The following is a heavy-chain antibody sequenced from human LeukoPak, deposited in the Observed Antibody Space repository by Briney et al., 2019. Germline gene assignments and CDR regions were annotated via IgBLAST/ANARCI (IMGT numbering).Heavy chain of an antibody. Sequence: PGGSQRLSCAASGFTFSSYSMNWVRQAPGKGLEWVSSISSSSSYIYYADSVKGRFTISRDNAKNSLYLQMNSLRAEDTAVYYCAGLRYCSGGSCPRHYWGQGTLVTVSS. CDR2: ISSSSSYI. J-gene: IGHJ4*02. CDR1: GFTFSSYS. CDR3: AGLRYCSGGSCPRHY. V-gene: IGHV3-21*01. D-gene: IGHD2-15*01.